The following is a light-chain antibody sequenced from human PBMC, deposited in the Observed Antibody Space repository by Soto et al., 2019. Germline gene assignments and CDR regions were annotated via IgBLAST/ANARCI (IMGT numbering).Light chain of an antibody. Sequence: QSVLTQPPSVSGTPGQRVTISCSGSRSNIGTNIVNWYQQVPGAAPKLLLYRNDQRPAGVPDRFSGSKSGTSASLAISGLQSEDEADYYCTSYTNSNTYVFGTGTKLTVL. CDR1: RSNIGTNI. CDR2: RND. CDR3: TSYTNSNTYV. J-gene: IGLJ1*01. V-gene: IGLV1-44*01.